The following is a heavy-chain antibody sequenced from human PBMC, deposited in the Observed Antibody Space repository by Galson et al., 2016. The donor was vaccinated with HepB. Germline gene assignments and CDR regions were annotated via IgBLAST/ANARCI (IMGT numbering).Heavy chain of an antibody. CDR3: AKVAGSENSPYWYHDL. CDR1: GFTFSDYG. D-gene: IGHD3-10*01. V-gene: IGHV3-30*18. CDR2: MSYDGSNS. Sequence: SLRLSCAASGFTFSDYGMHWVRQAPGKGLEWLAIMSYDGSNSHVVNSVKGRFTISRDNSRNTLYLQMDSLTIEDTAIYYCAKVAGSENSPYWYHDLWGRGALVTVSS. J-gene: IGHJ2*01.